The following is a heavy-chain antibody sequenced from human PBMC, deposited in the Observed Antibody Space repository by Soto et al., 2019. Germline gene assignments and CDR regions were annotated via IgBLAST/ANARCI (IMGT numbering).Heavy chain of an antibody. CDR2: IYSGGST. CDR1: GFTVSSNY. Sequence: PGGSLRLSCAASGFTVSSNYMSWVRQAPGKGLEWVSVIYSGGSTYYADSVKGRFTISRDNSKNTLYFQMNSLRAEDTAVYYCARAPPDYDFWSGYSATYGMDVWGQGTTVTVSS. D-gene: IGHD3-3*01. CDR3: ARAPPDYDFWSGYSATYGMDV. J-gene: IGHJ6*02. V-gene: IGHV3-53*01.